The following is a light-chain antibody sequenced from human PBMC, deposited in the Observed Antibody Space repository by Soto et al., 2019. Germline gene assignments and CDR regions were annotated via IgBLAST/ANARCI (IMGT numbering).Light chain of an antibody. Sequence: DIQLTQSPSFLSASVGDRVTITCRASQGINSYLAWYQQKPGKAPKLLIYGASTLQSGVSSRFSGSGSGAEFTLTHSSLQPEDFVSYYCQRINSNPTFGPGTKVDIK. CDR1: QGINSY. CDR3: QRINSNPT. J-gene: IGKJ3*01. CDR2: GAS. V-gene: IGKV1-9*01.